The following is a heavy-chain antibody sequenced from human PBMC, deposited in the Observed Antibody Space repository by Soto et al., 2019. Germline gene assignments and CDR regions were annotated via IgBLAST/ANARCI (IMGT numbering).Heavy chain of an antibody. CDR1: GFTFSNYW. D-gene: IGHD3-3*01. Sequence: EVQLVESGGGSAQPGGSLRLSCAASGFTFSNYWIHWVRQAPGKGPMWVSRINGGGTYTNYADSVRGRFSISRDNSENTVYLQMNSLRAEDTAMYYCVRDFRSSDFWGQGTPVTVSS. J-gene: IGHJ4*02. CDR3: VRDFRSSDF. V-gene: IGHV3-74*01. CDR2: INGGGTYT.